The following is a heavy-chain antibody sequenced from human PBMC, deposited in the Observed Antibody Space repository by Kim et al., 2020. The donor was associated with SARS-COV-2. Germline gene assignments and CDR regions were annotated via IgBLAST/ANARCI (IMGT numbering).Heavy chain of an antibody. CDR1: GFTFSSYS. D-gene: IGHD6-13*01. V-gene: IGHV3-21*01. CDR3: ARNGLRYSSSWTFDY. Sequence: GGSLRLSCAASGFTFSSYSMNWVRQAPGKGLEWVSSISSSSSSYIYYADSVKGRFTISRDNAKNSLYLQMNSLRAEDTAVYYCARNGLRYSSSWTFDYWGQGTLVTVSS. J-gene: IGHJ4*02. CDR2: ISSSSSSYI.